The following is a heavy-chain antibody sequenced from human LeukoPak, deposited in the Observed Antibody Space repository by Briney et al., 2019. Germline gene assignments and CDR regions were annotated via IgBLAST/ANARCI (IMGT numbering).Heavy chain of an antibody. CDR1: GFTFSNAW. CDR2: IKTKTDGGTT. J-gene: IGHJ4*02. CDR3: TPTPGH. V-gene: IGHV3-15*01. Sequence: GGSLTLSCAGSGFTFSNAWMTWVRQAPGKGLEWVGRIKTKTDGGTTDYAAPVKGRFTISRDDSRNTLYLQMNCLRTEDTAVYYCTPTPGHWGQGGLVTVSS.